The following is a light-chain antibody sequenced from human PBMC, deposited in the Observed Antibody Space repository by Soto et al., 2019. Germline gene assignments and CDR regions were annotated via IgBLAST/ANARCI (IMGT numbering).Light chain of an antibody. CDR2: GAS. J-gene: IGKJ1*01. CDR3: QQYDSLPPCT. V-gene: IGKV3-15*01. CDR1: QSVSSN. Sequence: EIVMTQSPATLSVSPGERATLSCRASQSVSSNLVWYQQKPGQAPRLLIYGASTRATGIPARFSGSESGTVFTLTITSPQSDYFAVYYFQQYDSLPPCTFGQGTKVEIK.